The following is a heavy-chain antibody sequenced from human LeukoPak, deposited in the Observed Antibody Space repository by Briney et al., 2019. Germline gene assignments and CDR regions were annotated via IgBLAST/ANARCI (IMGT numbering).Heavy chain of an antibody. J-gene: IGHJ3*02. D-gene: IGHD3-22*01. CDR2: IYYSGST. Sequence: SETLSLTCTVSGGSISSSSYYWGWIRQPPGKGLEWIGSIYYSGSTYYNPSLKSRVTISVDTSKNQFSLKLSSVTAADTAVYYCARSYYDSSGFGAFDIWGKGQWSPSLQ. CDR1: GGSISSSSYY. CDR3: ARSYYDSSGFGAFDI. V-gene: IGHV4-39*01.